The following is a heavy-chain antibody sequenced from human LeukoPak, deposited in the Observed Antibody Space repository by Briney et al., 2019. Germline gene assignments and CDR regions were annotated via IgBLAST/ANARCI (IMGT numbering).Heavy chain of an antibody. CDR1: GGSISSYY. CDR3: ARDSGGSYYYYYYMDV. D-gene: IGHD1-26*01. J-gene: IGHJ6*03. CDR2: IYTSGST. V-gene: IGHV4-4*07. Sequence: PSETLSLTCTVSGGSISSYYWSWIRQPAGKGLEWIGRIYTSGSTNYNPSLKSRVTMSVDTPKNQFSPKLSSVTAANTAVYYCARDSGGSYYYYYYMDVWGKGTTVTVSS.